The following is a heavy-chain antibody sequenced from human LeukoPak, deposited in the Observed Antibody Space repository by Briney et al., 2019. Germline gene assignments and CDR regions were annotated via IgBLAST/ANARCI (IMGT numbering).Heavy chain of an antibody. V-gene: IGHV3-64D*06. CDR2: ISSNGGST. CDR3: VKGPRGIAAAGFDY. CDR1: GSTFSSYA. D-gene: IGHD6-13*01. J-gene: IGHJ4*02. Sequence: GGSLRLSCSASGSTFSSYAMHWVRQAPGKGLEYVSAISSNGGSTYYADSVKGRFTISRDNSKNTLYLQMSSLRAEDTAVYYCVKGPRGIAAAGFDYWGQGTLVTVSS.